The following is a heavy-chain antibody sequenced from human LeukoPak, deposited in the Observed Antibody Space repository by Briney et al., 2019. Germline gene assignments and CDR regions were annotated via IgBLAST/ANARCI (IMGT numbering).Heavy chain of an antibody. CDR3: GRGRWELIRDDWFDP. CDR1: GGSISSGGYY. J-gene: IGHJ5*02. CDR2: IYYSGST. V-gene: IGHV4-31*03. Sequence: SETLSLTCTVSGGSISSGGYYWSWIRQHPGKGLEWIGYIYYSGSTYYNPSLKSRVTISVDTSKNQFSLKLSSVAAADTAVYYWGRGRWELIRDDWFDPWGQGTLVTVSS. D-gene: IGHD1-26*01.